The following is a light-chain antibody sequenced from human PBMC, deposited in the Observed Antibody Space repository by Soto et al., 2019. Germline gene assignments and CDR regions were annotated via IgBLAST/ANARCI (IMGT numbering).Light chain of an antibody. CDR1: SSNIGNNF. V-gene: IGLV1-51*01. CDR3: GTWDDSLSAGV. CDR2: DNN. J-gene: IGLJ2*01. Sequence: QSVLPQPPSVSASPGQKVTISCSGSSSNIGNNFVSWYQHLPGTAPKLLIDDNNKRPSDIPDRFAGSKSGTSATLAITGLQPGDEADYYCGTWDDSLSAGVFGGGTKLTVL.